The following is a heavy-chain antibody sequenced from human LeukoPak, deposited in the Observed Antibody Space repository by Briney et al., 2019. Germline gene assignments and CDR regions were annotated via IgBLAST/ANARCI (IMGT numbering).Heavy chain of an antibody. D-gene: IGHD3-10*01. Sequence: GGSLRLSCTASGFTFGYYAMSWVRQAPGKGLEWVGFIRSKAYGATTEYAASVKGRFTISRDDSKSIAYLQMNSLKTEDTAVYYCTRGYYYLYWGQGTLVTVSS. CDR2: IRSKAYGATT. V-gene: IGHV3-49*04. CDR3: TRGYYYLY. CDR1: GFTFGYYA. J-gene: IGHJ4*02.